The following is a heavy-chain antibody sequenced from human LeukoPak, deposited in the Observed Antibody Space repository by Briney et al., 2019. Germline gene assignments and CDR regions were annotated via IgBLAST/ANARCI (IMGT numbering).Heavy chain of an antibody. CDR2: IFYRGST. CDR3: ARDQRSSGSNIFDY. J-gene: IGHJ4*02. Sequence: SETLSLTCTVSGGPISNDDYYWTWIRQSPGKGLEWIGYIFYRGSTYYNPSPKSRLTISVDTSKNQFSMKLTSVTAADTAIYFCARDQRSSGSNIFDYWGQGTLVTVSS. CDR1: GGPISNDDYY. V-gene: IGHV4-30-4*01. D-gene: IGHD1-26*01.